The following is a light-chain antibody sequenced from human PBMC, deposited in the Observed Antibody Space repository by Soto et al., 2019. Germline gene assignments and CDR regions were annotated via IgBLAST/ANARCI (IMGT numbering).Light chain of an antibody. V-gene: IGKV3-11*01. CDR2: GAS. Sequence: EMVMTQSPATLSVSPGERATLSCRASQSVSSNLAWYQQKPGQAPRLLIYGASNRATGIPDRFSGSGSGTDFSLTISSLEPEDFGVYYCQQRSNWVFGPGTKVDIK. J-gene: IGKJ3*01. CDR3: QQRSNWV. CDR1: QSVSSN.